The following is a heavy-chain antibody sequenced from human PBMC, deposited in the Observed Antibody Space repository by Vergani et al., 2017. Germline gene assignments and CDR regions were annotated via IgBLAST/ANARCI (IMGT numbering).Heavy chain of an antibody. Sequence: EVQLVESGGGLVQPGGSLRLSCAASGFTFSSYEMNWVRQAPGKGLEWVSYISSSGSTIYYADSVKGRFTISRDNAKNSLYLQMNSLRAEDTAVYYCAREGGVRYYGSGNFDYWGQGTLVTVSS. D-gene: IGHD3-10*01. V-gene: IGHV3-48*03. CDR1: GFTFSSYE. J-gene: IGHJ4*02. CDR2: ISSSGSTI. CDR3: AREGGVRYYGSGNFDY.